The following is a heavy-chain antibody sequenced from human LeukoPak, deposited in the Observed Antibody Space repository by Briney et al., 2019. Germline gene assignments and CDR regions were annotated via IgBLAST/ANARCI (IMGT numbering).Heavy chain of an antibody. CDR2: IKQDGSEK. CDR3: ARDRMIRDY. Sequence: PGGSLRLSCAASGFTFSIYWMSWGRQAPGKGLEWVANIKQDGSEKYYVDSVKGRFTISRDNAKNSLYLQMNSLRAEDTAVYYCARDRMIRDYWGQGTLVTVSS. J-gene: IGHJ4*02. D-gene: IGHD3-16*01. V-gene: IGHV3-7*01. CDR1: GFTFSIYW.